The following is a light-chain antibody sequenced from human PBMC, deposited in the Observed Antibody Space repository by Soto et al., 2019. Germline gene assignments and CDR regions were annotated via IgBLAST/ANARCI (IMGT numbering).Light chain of an antibody. CDR3: AAWDDRLSGLE. CDR2: RHD. Sequence: QSVLIQPPSVSGTPGQKVTISFSGSSSNIGKNFVFWYQQVQGPTTRLLIYRHDQRPSGVPDRFSGSKSDTSASLAISGLRSEDEADYYCAAWDDRLSGLEFGGGTKVTVL. CDR1: SSNIGKNF. V-gene: IGLV1-47*01. J-gene: IGLJ2*01.